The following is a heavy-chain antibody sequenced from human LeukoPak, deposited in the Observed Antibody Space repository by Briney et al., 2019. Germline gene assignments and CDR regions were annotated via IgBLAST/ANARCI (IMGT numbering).Heavy chain of an antibody. V-gene: IGHV1-2*02. CDR2: INPNSGVT. CDR1: GYTFTGYF. Sequence: ASVKVSCKASGYTFTGYFMHWVRQAPGQGLEWLGWINPNSGVTNYAQKFQGRVTMARDTSISTAYMELSRLRSDDTAVYYCARTWGVEMATISTIDYWGQGTLVTVSS. D-gene: IGHD5-24*01. J-gene: IGHJ4*02. CDR3: ARTWGVEMATISTIDY.